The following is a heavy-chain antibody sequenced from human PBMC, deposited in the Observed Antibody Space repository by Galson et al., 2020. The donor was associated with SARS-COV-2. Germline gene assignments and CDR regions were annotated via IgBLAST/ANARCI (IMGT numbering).Heavy chain of an antibody. Sequence: ASVKVSCKASGYTFTSYGFSWVRQAPGQGLEWMGWISASNGNTNYAKRVQDRVTMTTDPSTDTAYMELRRLRSDDTAVYYCARADGYNAQFPFDEWGQGTLVTVSS. CDR1: GYTFTSYG. CDR2: ISASNGNT. CDR3: ARADGYNAQFPFDE. V-gene: IGHV1-18*01. J-gene: IGHJ4*01. D-gene: IGHD3-10*01.